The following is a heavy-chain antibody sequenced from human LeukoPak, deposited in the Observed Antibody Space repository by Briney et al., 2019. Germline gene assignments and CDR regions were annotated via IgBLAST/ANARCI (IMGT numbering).Heavy chain of an antibody. CDR3: ARKGVSDLYYFDS. CDR2: IHYSGST. Sequence: SETLSLTCTVSGGSISSYYWSWIRQPPGKGLEWICNIHYSGSTNYNSSLKSRVTISVDTSKNRTSLKLRSVTAADTAVYYCARKGVSDLYYFDSWGQGTLVTVSS. J-gene: IGHJ4*02. V-gene: IGHV4-59*08. CDR1: GGSISSYY.